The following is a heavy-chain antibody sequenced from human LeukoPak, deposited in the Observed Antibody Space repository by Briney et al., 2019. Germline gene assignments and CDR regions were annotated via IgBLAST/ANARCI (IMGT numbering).Heavy chain of an antibody. Sequence: AGGSLRLSCAASGFTFSSYAMSWVRQAPGKGLEWVSAISGSGGSTYYADSVKGRFTISRDNSKNTLYLQMNSLRAEDTAVYYCAKDDCSGGSCFYYYYGMDVWGQGTTVTVS. CDR2: ISGSGGST. V-gene: IGHV3-23*01. J-gene: IGHJ6*02. D-gene: IGHD2-15*01. CDR1: GFTFSSYA. CDR3: AKDDCSGGSCFYYYYGMDV.